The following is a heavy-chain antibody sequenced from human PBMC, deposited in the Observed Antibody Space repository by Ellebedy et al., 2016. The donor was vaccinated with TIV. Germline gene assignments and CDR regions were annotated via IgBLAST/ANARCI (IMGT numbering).Heavy chain of an antibody. V-gene: IGHV3-9*01. CDR1: GFTFDDYS. CDR3: TVRGLRFGNY. J-gene: IGHJ4*02. CDR2: IDWNSRTM. D-gene: IGHD5-12*01. Sequence: GGSLRLXXAGSGFTFDDYSLNWVRQVPGKGLEWVAYIDWNSRTMDYADSVKGRFTISRDNAENSLYLEMNSLRAEDTAVYYCTVRGLRFGNYWGQGTLVTVSS.